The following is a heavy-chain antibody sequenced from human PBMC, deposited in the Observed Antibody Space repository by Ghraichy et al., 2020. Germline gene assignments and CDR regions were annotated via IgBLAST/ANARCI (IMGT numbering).Heavy chain of an antibody. J-gene: IGHJ4*02. V-gene: IGHV1-18*01. CDR1: GYTFTTYG. CDR3: ARVSPKGSGGYFY. Sequence: ASVKVSCRASGYTFTTYGISWVRQAPGQGLEWMGWISAYDGDTNYAQKFQGRVTMTTDTSSSTAYMELRSLRSDDRAVYYCARVSPKGSGGYFYWGQGTLVTVSS. CDR2: ISAYDGDT. D-gene: IGHD3-22*01.